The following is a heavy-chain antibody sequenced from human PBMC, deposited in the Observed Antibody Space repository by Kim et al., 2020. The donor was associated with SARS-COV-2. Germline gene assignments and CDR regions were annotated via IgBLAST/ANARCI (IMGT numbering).Heavy chain of an antibody. J-gene: IGHJ6*02. Sequence: GGSLRLSCAASGFTFSSSSMNWVRQAPGKGLEWVSYISSSSSTIYYADSVKGRFTISRDNAKNSLYQQMHSLRDEDTAADYCARIRRYTIFGVVSDKTYGMDVWGQGTRVTVSS. D-gene: IGHD3-3*01. CDR1: GFTFSSSS. CDR2: ISSSSSTI. V-gene: IGHV3-48*02. CDR3: ARIRRYTIFGVVSDKTYGMDV.